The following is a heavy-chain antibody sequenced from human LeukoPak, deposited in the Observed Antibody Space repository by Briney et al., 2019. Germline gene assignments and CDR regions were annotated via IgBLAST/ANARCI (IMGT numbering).Heavy chain of an antibody. D-gene: IGHD3-10*01. Sequence: SETLSLTCTVSGGSIGLYHWSWIRQPPGKGLEWIGYIYYNGSTKYNPSLKSRLTMSVDASKKQFSLNMTSMTAADTAVYYCARDRAAGSDWLDPWGQGTLVTVSS. CDR1: GGSIGLYH. V-gene: IGHV4-59*01. J-gene: IGHJ5*02. CDR2: IYYNGST. CDR3: ARDRAAGSDWLDP.